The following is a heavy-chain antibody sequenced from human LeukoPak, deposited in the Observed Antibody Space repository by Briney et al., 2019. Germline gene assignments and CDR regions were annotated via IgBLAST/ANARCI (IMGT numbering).Heavy chain of an antibody. J-gene: IGHJ6*03. Sequence: ASVKVSCKASGYTFTGYYMHWVRQAPGQGLEWMGWINPNSGGTNYAQKLQGRVTMTTDTSTSTAYMELRSLRSDDTAVYYCARAARGGNYYYYYMDVWGKGTTVTVSS. CDR2: INPNSGGT. CDR3: ARAARGGNYYYYYMDV. V-gene: IGHV1-2*02. CDR1: GYTFTGYY. D-gene: IGHD6-6*01.